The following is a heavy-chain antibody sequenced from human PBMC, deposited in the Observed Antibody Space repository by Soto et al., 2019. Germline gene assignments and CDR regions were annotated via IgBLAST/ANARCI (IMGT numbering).Heavy chain of an antibody. J-gene: IGHJ4*01. CDR1: GFTFSNAW. CDR3: TTDSYITSIIVRFDY. Sequence: EVHLAESGGGLVKPGGSLRLSCAASGFTFSNAWINWVRQTPGKGLEWVGRVKSKTDGGTTDFAAPVKGRFAISRDDSKNMGYLEMNSLKTEDTAIYYCTTDSYITSIIVRFDYWGHGTLVTVSS. CDR2: VKSKTDGGTT. V-gene: IGHV3-15*07. D-gene: IGHD3-22*01.